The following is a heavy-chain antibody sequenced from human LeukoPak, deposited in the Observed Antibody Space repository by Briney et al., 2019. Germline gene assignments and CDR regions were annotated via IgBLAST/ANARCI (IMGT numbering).Heavy chain of an antibody. J-gene: IGHJ4*02. D-gene: IGHD3-3*01. V-gene: IGHV1-69*13. Sequence: GASVKVSCKASGGTFSSYAISWVRQAPGQGLEWMGGIIPIFGTANYAQKFQGRVTITADESTSTAYMELSSLRSEDTAVYYCARGRGFRSGYYSLDLDYWGQGTLVTVSS. CDR1: GGTFSSYA. CDR2: IIPIFGTA. CDR3: ARGRGFRSGYYSLDLDY.